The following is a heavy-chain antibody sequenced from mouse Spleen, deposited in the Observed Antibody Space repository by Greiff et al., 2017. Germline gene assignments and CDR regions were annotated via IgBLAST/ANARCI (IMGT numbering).Heavy chain of an antibody. J-gene: IGHJ4*01. V-gene: IGHV1S81*02. CDR2: INPSNGGT. CDR3: TRYMITTGDAMDY. CDR1: GYTFTSYY. D-gene: IGHD2-4*01. Sequence: SGAELVKPGASVKLSCKASGYTFTSYYMYWVKQRPGQGLEWIGEINPSNGGTNFNEKFKSKATLTVDKSSSTAYMQLSSLTSEDSAVYYCTRYMITTGDAMDYWGQGTSVTVSS.